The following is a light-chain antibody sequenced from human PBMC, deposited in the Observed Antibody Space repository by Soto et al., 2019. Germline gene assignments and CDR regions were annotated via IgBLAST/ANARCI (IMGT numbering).Light chain of an antibody. CDR3: SSYVGSNRGV. CDR1: SSDVGGYNY. V-gene: IGLV2-8*01. CDR2: EVN. Sequence: QPVLTQPPSASGSPGQSVTISCTGSSSDVGGYNYVSWYQHHPGKAPRLMIYEVNKRPSGVPDRFSGSKSGNTASLTVSGLQAEDEADYYCSSYVGSNRGVFGGGTKVTVL. J-gene: IGLJ3*02.